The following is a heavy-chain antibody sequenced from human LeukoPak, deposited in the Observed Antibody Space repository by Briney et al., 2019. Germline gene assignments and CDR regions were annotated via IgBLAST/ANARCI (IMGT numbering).Heavy chain of an antibody. CDR1: GGSISSSSYY. Sequence: PSETLSLTCTVSGGSISSSSYYWGWIRQPPGKGLEWIGSIYYSGSTYYNPSLKSRVTISVDTSKNQFSLKLSSVTAADTAVYYCARESAVTTSSGFDYWGQGTLVTVSS. CDR2: IYYSGST. V-gene: IGHV4-39*07. CDR3: ARESAVTTSSGFDY. J-gene: IGHJ4*02. D-gene: IGHD4-17*01.